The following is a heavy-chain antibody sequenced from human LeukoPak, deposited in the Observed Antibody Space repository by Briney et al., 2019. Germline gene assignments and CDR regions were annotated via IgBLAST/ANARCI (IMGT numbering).Heavy chain of an antibody. Sequence: SETLSLTCVVSGFSISSGYYWGCIRQPPGKGLEWIGSIYHIGSTYYNPSLKSRVTISVDTSKNQFSLKLSSVTAADTAVYYCARQTEGTGLNVWGQGTLVTVSS. CDR2: IYHIGST. CDR3: ARQTEGTGLNV. D-gene: IGHD1-1*01. V-gene: IGHV4-38-2*01. J-gene: IGHJ4*02. CDR1: GFSISSGYY.